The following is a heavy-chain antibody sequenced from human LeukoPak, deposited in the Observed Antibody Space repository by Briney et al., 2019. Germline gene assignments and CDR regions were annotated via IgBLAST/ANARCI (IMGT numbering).Heavy chain of an antibody. J-gene: IGHJ4*02. CDR3: ARGSSGYYYDGLAY. CDR1: GGSFSGYY. CDR2: INHSGST. V-gene: IGHV4-34*01. Sequence: PSETLSLTCAVYGGSFSGYYWSWIRQPPGKGLEWIGEINHSGSTNYNPSLKSRVTISVDTSKNQFSLKLSSVTAANTAVYYCARGSSGYYYDGLAYWGQGTLVTVSS. D-gene: IGHD3-22*01.